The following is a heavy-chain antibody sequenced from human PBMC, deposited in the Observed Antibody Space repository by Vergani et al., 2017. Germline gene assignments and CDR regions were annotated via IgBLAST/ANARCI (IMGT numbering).Heavy chain of an antibody. CDR2: IYYSGST. CDR1: GGSISSHY. D-gene: IGHD3-3*01. Sequence: QVQLQESGPGLVKPSDTLSLTCTVSGGSISSHYWSWIRQPPGKGLEWIGYIYYSGSTNYNPSLKSRVTIAVDTSKNQFSLKLSSVTAADTDVYYCARVRATTYYDFWSGQPNWFDPWGQGTLVTVSS. CDR3: ARVRATTYYDFWSGQPNWFDP. J-gene: IGHJ5*02. V-gene: IGHV4-59*11.